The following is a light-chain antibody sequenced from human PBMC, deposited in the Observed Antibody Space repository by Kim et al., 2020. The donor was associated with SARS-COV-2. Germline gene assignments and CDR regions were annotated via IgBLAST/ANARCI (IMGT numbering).Light chain of an antibody. V-gene: IGLV4-69*01. CDR2: LRSDGSH. Sequence: ASDQLAFTPSSGHSTYTVAWHQQQPEKGPRFLMQLRSDGSHTEGDGIPDRFSGSSSGAVRYLTMSSLQSEDEADYDCQAWATGIEVFGGGTQLTVL. J-gene: IGLJ3*02. CDR1: SGHSTYT. CDR3: QAWATGIEV.